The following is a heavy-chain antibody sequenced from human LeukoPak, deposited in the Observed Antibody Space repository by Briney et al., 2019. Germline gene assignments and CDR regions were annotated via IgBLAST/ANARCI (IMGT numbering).Heavy chain of an antibody. CDR3: ARVLVWDSSGYDDY. CDR1: GFTFSSYW. D-gene: IGHD3-22*01. V-gene: IGHV3-7*01. CDR2: IKQDGSEK. J-gene: IGHJ4*02. Sequence: GGSLRLSCAASGFTFSSYWMSWVRQAPGKGLEWVANIKQDGSEKYYVDSVKGRFTISRDNAKKSLYLQMNSLRAEDTAVYYCARVLVWDSSGYDDYWGQGTLVTVSS.